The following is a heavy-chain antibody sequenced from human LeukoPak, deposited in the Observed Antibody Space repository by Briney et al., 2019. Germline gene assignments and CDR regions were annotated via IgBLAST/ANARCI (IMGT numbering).Heavy chain of an antibody. V-gene: IGHV4-59*01. Sequence: SETLSLTCTVSGGSISSYYWSWIRQPPGKGLEWIGYIYYSGSTNYNPSLKSRVTISVDTSKNQFSLKLSSVTAADTAVYYCARLPSGSDWFDPWGQGTLVTVSS. CDR2: IYYSGST. CDR3: ARLPSGSDWFDP. J-gene: IGHJ5*02. D-gene: IGHD7-27*01. CDR1: GGSISSYY.